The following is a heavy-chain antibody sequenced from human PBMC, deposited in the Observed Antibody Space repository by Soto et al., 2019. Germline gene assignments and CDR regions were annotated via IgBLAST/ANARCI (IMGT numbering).Heavy chain of an antibody. CDR3: ARGLMYGMDV. J-gene: IGHJ6*02. Sequence: GESLKISCEGSTYSFTTYWLGWVRQMPGKGLEWMGIIYPGDSDTKYSPPFQGQVTISADKSISTAYLQWSTLKASDTAIYYCARGLMYGMDVWGQGTTVTVSS. D-gene: IGHD2-8*01. V-gene: IGHV5-51*01. CDR1: TYSFTTYW. CDR2: IYPGDSDT.